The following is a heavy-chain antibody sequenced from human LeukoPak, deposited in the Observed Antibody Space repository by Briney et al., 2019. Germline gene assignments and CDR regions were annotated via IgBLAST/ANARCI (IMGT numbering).Heavy chain of an antibody. CDR3: ARQYSSSSGYYYYGMDV. Sequence: SETLSLTCTVSGGSISSYHWSWIRQPPGKGLEWIGYIYYSGSTNYNPSLKSRVTISVDTSKNQFSLKLSSVTAADTAVYYCARQYSSSSGYYYYGMDVWGQGTTVTVSS. CDR1: GGSISSYH. D-gene: IGHD6-6*01. V-gene: IGHV4-59*01. J-gene: IGHJ6*02. CDR2: IYYSGST.